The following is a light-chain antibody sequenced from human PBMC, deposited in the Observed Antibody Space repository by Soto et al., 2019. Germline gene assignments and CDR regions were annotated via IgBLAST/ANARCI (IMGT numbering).Light chain of an antibody. J-gene: IGKJ2*01. CDR2: GAS. CDR1: RSVSSRY. Sequence: ESMLTQSPGTLSLSPGDRATLSCRARRSVSSRYITWYQQKPGQAPRLLIYGASIRATGIPDRFSGSGSGTDFTLTISRLEAEDFAVYYCQQFGDSPPAFTFGQGTKLEI. V-gene: IGKV3-20*01. CDR3: QQFGDSPPAFT.